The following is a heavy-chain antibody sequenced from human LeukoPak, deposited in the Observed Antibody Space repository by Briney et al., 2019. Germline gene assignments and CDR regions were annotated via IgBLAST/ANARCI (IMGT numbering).Heavy chain of an antibody. CDR1: GFTFSSYA. J-gene: IGHJ6*03. V-gene: IGHV3-23*01. Sequence: PGGSLRLSCAASGFTFSSYAMSWVRHAPGRGLEWVSAISGSGGSTYYADSVKGRFTISRDNSKNTLYLQMNSLRAEDTAVYYCAKDPYSGSYYYYYMDVWGKGTTVTVSS. CDR3: AKDPYSGSYYYYYMDV. D-gene: IGHD1-26*01. CDR2: ISGSGGST.